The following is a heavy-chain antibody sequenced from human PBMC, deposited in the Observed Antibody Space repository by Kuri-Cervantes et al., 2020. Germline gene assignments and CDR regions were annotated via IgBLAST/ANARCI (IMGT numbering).Heavy chain of an antibody. Sequence: SETLSLTCAVSGYSISSSNWWGWIRQPPGKGLEWIGSIYYSGSTYYNPSLKSRVTISVDTSKNQFSLKLSSVTAADTAVYYCARQGSYSSSWDYWGQGTLVTVSS. J-gene: IGHJ4*02. CDR3: ARQGSYSSSWDY. D-gene: IGHD6-13*01. CDR1: GYSISSSNW. CDR2: IYYSGST. V-gene: IGHV4-38-2*01.